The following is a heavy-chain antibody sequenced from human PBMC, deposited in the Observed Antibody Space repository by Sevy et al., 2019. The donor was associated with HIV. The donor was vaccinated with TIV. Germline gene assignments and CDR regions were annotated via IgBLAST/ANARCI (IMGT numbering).Heavy chain of an antibody. J-gene: IGHJ4*02. CDR1: GFTFNSYA. D-gene: IGHD3-22*01. CDR3: ASTIDYDSSGYYFNFDN. V-gene: IGHV3-23*01. CDR2: IRGSGGST. Sequence: AGSLRLSCAASGFTFNSYAMGWVRQAPGKALEWVSGIRGSGGSTYYADSVKGRFTISRDNSKNTLYLQMKSLRAEDMAAYYCASTIDYDSSGYYFNFDNWGQGILVTVSS.